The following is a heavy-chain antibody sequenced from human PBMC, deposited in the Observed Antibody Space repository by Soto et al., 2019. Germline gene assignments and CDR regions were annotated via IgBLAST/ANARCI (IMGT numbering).Heavy chain of an antibody. Sequence: GGSLRLSCAASGFTFSSYWMSWVRQAPGKGLEWVANIKQDGSEKYYVDSVKGRFTISRDNAKNSLYLQMNSLRAEDTAVYYCATYRFYYSTVRFFDYWGQGTLVTVSS. J-gene: IGHJ4*02. CDR3: ATYRFYYSTVRFFDY. CDR1: GFTFSSYW. D-gene: IGHD3-22*01. CDR2: IKQDGSEK. V-gene: IGHV3-7*01.